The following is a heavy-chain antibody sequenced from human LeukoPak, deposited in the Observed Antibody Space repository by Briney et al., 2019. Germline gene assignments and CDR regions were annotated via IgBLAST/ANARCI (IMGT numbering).Heavy chain of an antibody. CDR1: GFTFSSYS. J-gene: IGHJ6*03. V-gene: IGHV3-21*06. D-gene: IGHD1-26*01. CDR3: ARDPYSGNYGNYYYYYMDV. CDR2: ISSSSSYI. Sequence: PGGSLRLSCAASGFTFSSYSMNWVRQAPGKGLEWDSSISSSSSYIYYADSVKGRFTISRDNAKNSLFLQMNNLSPDDTAVYFCARDPYSGNYGNYYYYYMDVWGKGTTVTISS.